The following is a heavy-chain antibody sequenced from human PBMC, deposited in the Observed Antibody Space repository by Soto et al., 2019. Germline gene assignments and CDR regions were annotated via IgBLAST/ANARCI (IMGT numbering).Heavy chain of an antibody. Sequence: SETLSLTCTVSGASISSGYWSWIRQSLGKGLEWIGYIYYDGRTHYNPSLTSRVTISVDTSKNQFSLILTSVTAADTAVYYCARARASIAAAAIFDCWGQGTLVTVSS. CDR2: IYYDGRT. J-gene: IGHJ4*02. CDR1: GASISSGY. V-gene: IGHV4-30-4*01. CDR3: ARARASIAAAAIFDC. D-gene: IGHD6-13*01.